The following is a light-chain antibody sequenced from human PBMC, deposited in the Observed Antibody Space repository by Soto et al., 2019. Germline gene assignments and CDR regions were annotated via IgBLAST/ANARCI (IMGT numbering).Light chain of an antibody. CDR3: QSYDTTMM. J-gene: IGLJ3*02. CDR1: SGSIASNY. V-gene: IGLV6-57*04. CDR2: ENN. Sequence: NFMLTQPHSVSESPGKTVTISCTRSSGSIASNYVQWYQQRPGSAPTTVIFENNQRPSGVPDRFSGSVDGSSNSASLTISGLRTEDEADYYCQSYDTTMMFGGGTKVTVL.